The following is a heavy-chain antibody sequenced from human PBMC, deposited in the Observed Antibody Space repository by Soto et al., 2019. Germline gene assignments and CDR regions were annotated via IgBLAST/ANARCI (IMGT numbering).Heavy chain of an antibody. J-gene: IGHJ6*02. Sequence: SMKGSLQASGGTLGSYSFSWVRQAPGQGVEWVGGIIPIFGTANYAQKFQGRVTITADESTSTAYMELSSLRSEDTAVYYCARGFQRLVPAAIARDYYYGMDVWGQGTTVTVSS. CDR3: ARGFQRLVPAAIARDYYYGMDV. CDR1: GGTLGSYS. V-gene: IGHV1-69*13. CDR2: IIPIFGTA. D-gene: IGHD2-2*01.